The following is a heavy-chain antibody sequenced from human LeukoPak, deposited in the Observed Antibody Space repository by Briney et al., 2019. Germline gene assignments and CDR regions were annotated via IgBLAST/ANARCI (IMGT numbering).Heavy chain of an antibody. CDR3: ARDSGPPGGPHYFDY. CDR1: GFTVSSNY. Sequence: GGSLRLSCAASGFTVSSNYMSWVRQAPGKGLEWVSVIYSGGSTCYADSVKGRFTISRDNSKNTLYLQMNSLRAEDTAVYYCARDSGPPGGPHYFDYWGQGTLVTVSS. CDR2: IYSGGST. J-gene: IGHJ4*02. V-gene: IGHV3-53*01. D-gene: IGHD3-16*01.